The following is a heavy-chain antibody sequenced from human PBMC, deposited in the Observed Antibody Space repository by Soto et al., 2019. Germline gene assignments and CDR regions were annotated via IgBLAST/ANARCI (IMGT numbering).Heavy chain of an antibody. V-gene: IGHV4-59*01. D-gene: IGHD5-18*01. CDR2: IYYSGST. CDR1: GGSISSYY. CDR3: ACMVDTESCFDY. Sequence: SETLSLTCTVSGGSISSYYWSWIRQPPGKGLEWIGYIYYSGSTNYNPSLKSRVTISVDTSKNQFSLKLSSVTAADTAVYYCACMVDTESCFDYWGQGTLVTVSS. J-gene: IGHJ4*02.